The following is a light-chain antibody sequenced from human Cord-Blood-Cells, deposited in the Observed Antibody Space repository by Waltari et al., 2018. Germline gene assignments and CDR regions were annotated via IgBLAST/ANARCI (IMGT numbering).Light chain of an antibody. CDR2: EVS. V-gene: IGLV2-8*01. J-gene: IGLJ2*01. CDR1: SSDVGGYNY. Sequence: QSALTQPPSASGSPGQPVTISCTGTSSDVGGYNYVSWYQQHPGKAHKLMIYEVSKRPSGVPERFAGSKSGNTASLTVSGLQAEDEADYYCSSYAGSNNVVFGGGTKLTVL. CDR3: SSYAGSNNVV.